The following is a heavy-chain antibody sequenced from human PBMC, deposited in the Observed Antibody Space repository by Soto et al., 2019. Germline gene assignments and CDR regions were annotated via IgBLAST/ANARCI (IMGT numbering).Heavy chain of an antibody. V-gene: IGHV3-7*03. CDR3: ARDRNYGDFDY. CDR2: IKQDGSEK. CDR1: GFIFSDYW. D-gene: IGHD4-17*01. Sequence: GGSLRLSCAASGFIFSDYWMNWVRQAPGKGLEWVANIKQDGSEKDYVGSVKGRFTISRDNAKNSLYLQLNSLRAEDTAVYYCARDRNYGDFDYWGRGTLVTVSS. J-gene: IGHJ4*02.